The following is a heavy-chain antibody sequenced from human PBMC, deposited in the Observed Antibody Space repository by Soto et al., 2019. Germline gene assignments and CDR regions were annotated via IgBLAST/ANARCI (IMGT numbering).Heavy chain of an antibody. D-gene: IGHD3-10*01. J-gene: IGHJ6*02. CDR2: ISAYNGNT. CDR1: GYTFTSXG. Sequence: QVQLVQSGAEVKKPGASVKVSCKASGYTFTSXGXSWVRQAPGQGLXWMGWISAYNGNTNYAQKLQGRVTMTXXXSXXXXXXXXXXXXXXXXAXXXXARXXXTIVRRXXTMDVWGQGTTVTVSS. V-gene: IGHV1-18*01. CDR3: ARXXXTIVRRXXTMDV.